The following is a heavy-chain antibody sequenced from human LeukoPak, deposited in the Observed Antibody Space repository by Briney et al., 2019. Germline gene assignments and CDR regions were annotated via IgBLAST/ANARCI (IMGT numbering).Heavy chain of an antibody. CDR3: ARHSTGAS. V-gene: IGHV3-23*01. J-gene: IGHJ4*02. CDR1: GFTFSGDT. CDR2: ISESSGNT. D-gene: IGHD2-15*01. Sequence: PGGSLRLSCIASGFTFSGDTMAWVRQSPGKGLEWVSGISESSGNTYYIDSVKGRFTISRDNSKNTLYLQMNSLRVEDTATYYCARHSTGASWGQGTLVTVSS.